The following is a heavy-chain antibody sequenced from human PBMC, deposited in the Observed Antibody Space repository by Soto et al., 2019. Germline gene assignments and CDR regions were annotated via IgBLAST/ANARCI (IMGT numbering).Heavy chain of an antibody. J-gene: IGHJ6*04. Sequence: QVQVVQSGAEVKKPGSSVKVSCKTSGGTFCTSAISWVRQAPGQGLEWMGGIMPIFRTADYAQRFQGRVTITADDSASTDYVELRSLTSEDTAIYYWARDNDRAQLGGNDYYIMDVWVEGTTFTVTS. CDR1: GGTFCTSA. CDR3: ARDNDRAQLGGNDYYIMDV. CDR2: IMPIFRTA. V-gene: IGHV1-69*12. D-gene: IGHD1-1*01.